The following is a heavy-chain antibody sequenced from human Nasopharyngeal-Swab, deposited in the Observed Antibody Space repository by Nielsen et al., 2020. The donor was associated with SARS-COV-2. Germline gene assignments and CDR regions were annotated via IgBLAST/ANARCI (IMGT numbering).Heavy chain of an antibody. CDR1: GASISSDY. D-gene: IGHD4-17*01. Sequence: SETLPLTCAVSGASISSDYWGWIRQPPGKGLGWIGCVSYSGRTDYNPSLKSRVTISIDTSKKHFSLVLSSLTAADTALYYCTRGSLRTAPDCWGQGTLVTVSS. V-gene: IGHV4-59*12. CDR2: VSYSGRT. J-gene: IGHJ4*02. CDR3: TRGSLRTAPDC.